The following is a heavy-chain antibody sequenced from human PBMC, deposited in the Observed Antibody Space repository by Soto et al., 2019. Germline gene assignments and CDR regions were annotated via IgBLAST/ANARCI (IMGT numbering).Heavy chain of an antibody. CDR2: IYYSGST. J-gene: IGHJ1*01. Sequence: QVQLQESGPGLVKPSETLSLTCTVSGGSVSSGSYYWSWIRQPPGKGLEWLGDIYYSGSTNYNPSLTSRVTISVDTSKNQFSLKLSSVTAADTALYYCARGVVTAISRYFQHWGQGTLVTVSS. CDR1: GGSVSSGSYY. CDR3: ARGVVTAISRYFQH. V-gene: IGHV4-61*01. D-gene: IGHD2-21*02.